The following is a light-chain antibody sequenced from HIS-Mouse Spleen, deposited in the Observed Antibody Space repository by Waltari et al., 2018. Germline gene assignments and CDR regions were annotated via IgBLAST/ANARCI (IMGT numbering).Light chain of an antibody. CDR2: EDS. Sequence: SYELTQPPSVSVSPGQTARITCSGDALQTKYAYWYQQESGQAPVLVIYEDSKRPSGIPERFSGSSSGTMATLTISGAQVEDEADYYCYSTDSSGNHRVFGGGTKLTVL. V-gene: IGLV3-10*01. CDR3: YSTDSSGNHRV. CDR1: ALQTKY. J-gene: IGLJ2*01.